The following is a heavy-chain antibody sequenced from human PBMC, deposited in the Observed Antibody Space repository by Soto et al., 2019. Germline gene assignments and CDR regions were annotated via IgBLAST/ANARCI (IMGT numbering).Heavy chain of an antibody. CDR2: IIPIFGTA. D-gene: IGHD3-3*01. Sequence: SVKVSCKASGGTFSSYAISWVRQAPGQGLEWMGGIIPIFGTANYAQKFQGRVTITADESTSTAYMELSSLRSEDTAGYYCARDAPYDCWSGRLIGTSYYYGMDVWGQGTTVTVSS. CDR3: ARDAPYDCWSGRLIGTSYYYGMDV. CDR1: GGTFSSYA. J-gene: IGHJ6*02. V-gene: IGHV1-69*13.